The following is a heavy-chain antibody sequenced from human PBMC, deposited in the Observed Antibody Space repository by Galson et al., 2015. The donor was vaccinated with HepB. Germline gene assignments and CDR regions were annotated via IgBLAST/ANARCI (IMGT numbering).Heavy chain of an antibody. CDR1: GFTFSSYG. CDR2: ISYDGSNK. V-gene: IGHV3-30*18. J-gene: IGHJ3*02. CDR3: ANTDSGWYSEHLTAFDI. Sequence: SLRLSCAASGFTFSSYGMHWVRQAPGKGLEWVAVISYDGSNKYYADSVKGRFTISRDNSKNTLYLQMNSLRAEDTAVYYCANTDSGWYSEHLTAFDIWGQGTMVTVSS. D-gene: IGHD6-19*01.